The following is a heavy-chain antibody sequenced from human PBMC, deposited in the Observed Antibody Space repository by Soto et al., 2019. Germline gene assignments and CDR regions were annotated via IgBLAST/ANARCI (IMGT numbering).Heavy chain of an antibody. CDR3: ARGGVY. CDR2: ISGSGVTR. V-gene: IGHV3-48*03. CDR1: GFTFSSHE. J-gene: IGHJ4*02. Sequence: GSLRLSCAASGFTFSSHEMNWVRQAPGKGLEWISYISGSGVTRYYADSVRVRFIVSRDNAQESLFLQMNSLRVEDTAIYYCARGGVYWGQGTLVTVSS. D-gene: IGHD2-8*01.